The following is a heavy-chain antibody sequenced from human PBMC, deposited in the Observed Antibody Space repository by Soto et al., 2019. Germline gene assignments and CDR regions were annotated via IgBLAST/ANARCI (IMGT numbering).Heavy chain of an antibody. CDR3: AKKVNSGPGSQYFDY. CDR1: GFTFSSYS. V-gene: IGHV3-23*01. Sequence: GGSLRLSCAASGFTFSSYSMSWVRQAPGKGLEWVSGFRTGGDDGTTYYADSVKGRYTISRDNSKNTLFLQMNSLRAEDTAIYYCAKKVNSGPGSQYFDYWGQGTLVTVSS. CDR2: FRTGGDDGTT. J-gene: IGHJ4*02. D-gene: IGHD3-10*01.